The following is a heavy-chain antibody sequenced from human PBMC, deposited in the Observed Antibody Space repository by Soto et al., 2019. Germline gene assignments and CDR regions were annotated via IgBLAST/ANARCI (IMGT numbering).Heavy chain of an antibody. V-gene: IGHV3-23*01. Sequence: VHLLESGGGLVQPGGSLRLSCAASGFTLSSYGMSWVRQAPGEGLEWVSGVSGSDGRTHYADSVKGRFTISRDNSKNTVYLQMNSLSAEDTAVYYCATHIEQRANRPGDPWGQGTLVTVSS. D-gene: IGHD6-25*01. CDR2: VSGSDGRT. CDR3: ATHIEQRANRPGDP. CDR1: GFTLSSYG. J-gene: IGHJ5*02.